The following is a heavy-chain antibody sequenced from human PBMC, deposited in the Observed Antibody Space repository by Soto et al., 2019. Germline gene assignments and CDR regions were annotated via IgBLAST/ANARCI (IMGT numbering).Heavy chain of an antibody. V-gene: IGHV4-4*07. CDR1: GGSISSYY. J-gene: IGHJ6*02. CDR3: APLSVSLSGPYGIHV. Sequence: SETLSLTCTVSGGSISSYYWSWIRQPAGKGLEWIVRINNSGRTNYNPSLRSRVTMSVDTSKNQFSLRLNSVTAADTAVYDCAPLSVSLSGPYGIHVWGQGTTVTVSS. D-gene: IGHD2-15*01. CDR2: INNSGRT.